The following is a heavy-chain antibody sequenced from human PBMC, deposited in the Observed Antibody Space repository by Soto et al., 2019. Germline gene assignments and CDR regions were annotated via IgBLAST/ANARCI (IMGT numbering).Heavy chain of an antibody. D-gene: IGHD2-2*01. J-gene: IGHJ4*02. CDR1: GSSISSGGSY. CDR2: IYYSGNT. Sequence: GPGPGAASETLSLTCTVSGSSISSGGSYWGWIRQPPGKGLEWIGYIYYSGNTYFNPSLKSRVTLSVDTSKNQFSLNLSSVTAADTAVYYCVRYCSTTKCPFDYWGQGTLVTV. V-gene: IGHV4-30-4*01. CDR3: VRYCSTTKCPFDY.